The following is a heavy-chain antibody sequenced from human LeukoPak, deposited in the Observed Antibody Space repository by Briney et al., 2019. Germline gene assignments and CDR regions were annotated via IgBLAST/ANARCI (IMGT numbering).Heavy chain of an antibody. CDR1: GFPFSSYW. D-gene: IGHD1-14*01. CDR2: IKQDGSEK. Sequence: GGSLRLSCVASGFPFSSYWMTWVRQAPGKGLEWVANIKQDGSEKYYVDSVKGRFTISRDNAKNTLYLQMNSLRAEDTAVYYCVTTSFDYYYGMDVWGQGTTVTVSS. V-gene: IGHV3-7*03. CDR3: VTTSFDYYYGMDV. J-gene: IGHJ6*02.